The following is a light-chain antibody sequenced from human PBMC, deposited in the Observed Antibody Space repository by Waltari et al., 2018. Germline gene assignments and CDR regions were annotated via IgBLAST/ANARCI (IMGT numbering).Light chain of an antibody. CDR1: QSVDSN. Sequence: EIVMTQSPATLSVSPGERATLSCRASQSVDSNLAWYQQKPGQAPRLLIFGASTRGTGIPARFSGSGFGKEFTLTISRLQSEDFSVYYCQQYNNWLTWSFGQGTKVEIK. V-gene: IGKV3-15*01. J-gene: IGKJ1*01. CDR3: QQYNNWLTWS. CDR2: GAS.